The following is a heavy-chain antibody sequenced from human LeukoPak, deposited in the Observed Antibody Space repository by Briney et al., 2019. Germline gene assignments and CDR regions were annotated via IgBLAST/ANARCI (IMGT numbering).Heavy chain of an antibody. D-gene: IGHD1-14*01. CDR1: GFTFSHAW. CDR2: IKSKADGGTT. CDR3: TRDLGID. V-gene: IGHV3-15*01. J-gene: IGHJ4*02. Sequence: GGSLRLSCTASGFTFSHAWMSWVRQAPGKGLEWVGRIKSKADGGTTEYAASVKGRFTISRDDSKSIAYLQMNSLKTEDTAVYYCTRDLGIDWGQGTLVTVSS.